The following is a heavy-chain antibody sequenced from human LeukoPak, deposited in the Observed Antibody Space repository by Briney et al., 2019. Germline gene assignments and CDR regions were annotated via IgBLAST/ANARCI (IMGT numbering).Heavy chain of an antibody. Sequence: GGSLRLSCAASGFTFSSYAMSWVRQAPGKGLEWVSYISSSSSTIYYADSVKGRFTISRDNAKNSLYLQMNNLRAEDTAVYYCARRGQQLNYWGQGTLVTVSS. CDR1: GFTFSSYA. CDR2: ISSSSSTI. J-gene: IGHJ4*02. D-gene: IGHD6-13*01. CDR3: ARRGQQLNY. V-gene: IGHV3-48*01.